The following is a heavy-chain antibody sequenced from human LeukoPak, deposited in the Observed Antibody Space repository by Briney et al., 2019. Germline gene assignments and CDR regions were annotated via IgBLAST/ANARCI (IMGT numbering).Heavy chain of an antibody. D-gene: IGHD6-6*01. V-gene: IGHV4-59*08. CDR3: VSLTYSRSSLSWFDP. CDR1: GGSISSYY. Sequence: PSETLSLTCTVSGGSISSYYWSWIRQPPGKGLEWIGYIYYSGSTNYNPSLKSRVTISIDTSKNQFSLKLSSVTAADTAVYYCVSLTYSRSSLSWFDPWGQGTLVTVSS. CDR2: IYYSGST. J-gene: IGHJ5*02.